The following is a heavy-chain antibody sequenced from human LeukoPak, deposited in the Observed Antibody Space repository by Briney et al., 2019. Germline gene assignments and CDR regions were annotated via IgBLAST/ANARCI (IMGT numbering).Heavy chain of an antibody. J-gene: IGHJ5*02. CDR2: IIPIFGTA. CDR1: GGTFSSYA. V-gene: IGHV1-69*06. D-gene: IGHD5-18*01. CDR3: ARGTDTAYWFDP. Sequence: SVKVSCKASGGTFSSYAISWVRQAPGQGLEWMGGIIPIFGTANYAQKFQDRVTITADKSTSTAYMELSSLRSEDTAVYYCARGTDTAYWFDPWGQGTLVTVSS.